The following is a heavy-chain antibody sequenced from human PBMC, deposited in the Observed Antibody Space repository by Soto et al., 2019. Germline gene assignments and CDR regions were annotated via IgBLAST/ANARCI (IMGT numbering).Heavy chain of an antibody. CDR1: GYTFTSYY. J-gene: IGHJ4*02. CDR3: ARRAGVYDFWSGSLMGFDY. CDR2: INPSGGST. Sequence: ASVKVSCKASGYTFTSYYMHWVRQAPGQGLEWMGIINPSGGSTSYAQKFQGRVTMTRDTSTSTVYMELSSLRSEDTAVYYCARRAGVYDFWSGSLMGFDYWGQGTLVTVSS. V-gene: IGHV1-46*01. D-gene: IGHD3-3*01.